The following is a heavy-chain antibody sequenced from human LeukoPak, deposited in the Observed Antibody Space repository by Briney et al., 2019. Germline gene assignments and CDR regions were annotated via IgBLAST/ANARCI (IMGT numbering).Heavy chain of an antibody. V-gene: IGHV1-18*01. CDR3: ARGLGYYDSSGYYPCDY. Sequence: GASVKVSCKASGYTFTSYGISWVRQAPGQGLDGMGWISAYNGNTNYAQKLQGRVTMTTDTSTSTAYMELRSLRSDDTAVYYCARGLGYYDSSGYYPCDYWGQGTLVTVSS. D-gene: IGHD3-22*01. CDR2: ISAYNGNT. J-gene: IGHJ4*02. CDR1: GYTFTSYG.